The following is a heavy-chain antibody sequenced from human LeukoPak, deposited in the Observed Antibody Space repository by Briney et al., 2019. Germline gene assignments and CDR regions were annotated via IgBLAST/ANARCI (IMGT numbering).Heavy chain of an antibody. J-gene: IGHJ3*02. D-gene: IGHD6-13*01. CDR3: AKSDIAAAGTGASDI. V-gene: IGHV3-23*01. CDR2: ISGSGGST. Sequence: GGSLRLSCAASRFTFSSYAMSWVRQAPGEGLEWGSGISGSGGSTDYADSVKGRFTISRDNSKNTLYLQMNSLRAEDTAVYYCAKSDIAAAGTGASDIWGQGTMVTVSS. CDR1: RFTFSSYA.